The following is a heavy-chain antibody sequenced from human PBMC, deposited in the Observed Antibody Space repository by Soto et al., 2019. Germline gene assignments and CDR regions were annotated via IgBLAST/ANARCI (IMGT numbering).Heavy chain of an antibody. Sequence: ELQLLESGGKLVQPGGSLTLSCAASGFTFSTYAKAWVRQATGKGLEWVSGVSASGLNTDYADPVKSRFYISRENSNNTLTLHINSLRAENTAVDYCAKDRPRRTYGYFFAYWGQGTQVIVYS. D-gene: IGHD3-10*01. J-gene: IGHJ4*02. CDR3: AKDRPRRTYGYFFAY. CDR1: GFTFSTYA. CDR2: VSASGLNT. V-gene: IGHV3-23*01.